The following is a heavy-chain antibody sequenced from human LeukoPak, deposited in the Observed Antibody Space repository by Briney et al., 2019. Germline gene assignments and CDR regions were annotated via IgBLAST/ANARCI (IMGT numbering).Heavy chain of an antibody. D-gene: IGHD3-22*01. V-gene: IGHV4-34*01. Sequence: SETLSLTCAVYGGSFSGYYWSWIRQPPGKGPEWIGEINLSGSTKYNPALKSRVTISVDTSKNQFSLKLSSVTAADTAVYYCARAYDSSGYCFDAWGQGTLVTVSS. CDR3: ARAYDSSGYCFDA. J-gene: IGHJ4*02. CDR2: INLSGST. CDR1: GGSFSGYY.